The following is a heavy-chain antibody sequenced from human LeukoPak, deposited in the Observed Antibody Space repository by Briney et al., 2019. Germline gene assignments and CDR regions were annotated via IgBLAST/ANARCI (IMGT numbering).Heavy chain of an antibody. CDR2: INHSGST. D-gene: IGHD6-6*01. CDR1: GGSFSGYY. Sequence: PSETLSLTCAVYGGSFSGYYWSWIRQPPGKGLEWIGEINHSGSTNYNPSLKSRVTISVDTSKNQFSLKLSSVTAADTAMYYCARLVTAARTYGMDVWGQGTTVTVSS. J-gene: IGHJ6*02. CDR3: ARLVTAARTYGMDV. V-gene: IGHV4-34*01.